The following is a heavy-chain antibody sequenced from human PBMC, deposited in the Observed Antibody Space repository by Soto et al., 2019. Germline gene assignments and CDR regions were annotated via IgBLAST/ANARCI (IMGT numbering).Heavy chain of an antibody. CDR2: ISGSGDQT. J-gene: IGHJ1*01. CDR3: AKIAVTGSWYYQH. CDR1: GFTFSSSG. Sequence: EVQVLESGGGLTQPGGSLRLSCAASGFTFSSSGMSWVRQSPGRGLEWVSSISGSGDQTFYADFVEGRFTISRDNSKNPLYLQLNSLRVEDTAVYYCAKIAVTGSWYYQHWGQGTLVTVSS. V-gene: IGHV3-23*01. D-gene: IGHD6-19*01.